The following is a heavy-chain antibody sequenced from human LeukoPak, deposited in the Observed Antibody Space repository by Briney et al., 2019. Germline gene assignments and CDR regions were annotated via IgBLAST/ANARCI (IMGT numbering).Heavy chain of an antibody. J-gene: IGHJ4*02. CDR3: ASSYYGDYDGRWSYFDY. V-gene: IGHV1-3*01. D-gene: IGHD4-17*01. CDR2: INAGNGNT. Sequence: ASVRVSCKASGYTFTSYAMHWVRQAPGQRLEWMGWINAGNGNTKYSQKFQGRVAITRDTSASTAYMELSSLRSEDTAVYYCASSYYGDYDGRWSYFDYWGQGTLVTVSS. CDR1: GYTFTSYA.